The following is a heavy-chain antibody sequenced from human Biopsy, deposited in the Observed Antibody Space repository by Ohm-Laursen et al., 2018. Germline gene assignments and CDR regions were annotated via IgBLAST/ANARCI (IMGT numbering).Heavy chain of an antibody. Sequence: SDTLSLTCTVSGGSISSYYWTWIWQPPGKGMEWIGDVYYSGSTNRNPSLKSRVTILVDTSKNQFSLKLNSVTAADTAVYYCGRREVVITHDAFDTWGQWTMVTVSS. J-gene: IGHJ3*02. CDR2: VYYSGST. V-gene: IGHV4-59*08. CDR1: GGSISSYY. CDR3: GRREVVITHDAFDT. D-gene: IGHD3-22*01.